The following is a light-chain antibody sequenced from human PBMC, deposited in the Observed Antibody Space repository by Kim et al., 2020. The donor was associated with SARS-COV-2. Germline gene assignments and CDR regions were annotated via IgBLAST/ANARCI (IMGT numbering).Light chain of an antibody. V-gene: IGKV1-5*01. CDR2: DAS. Sequence: DIQMTQSPYTLSASVGDRVTITCRASHSISRWLAWFQQKPGKAPKLLIYDASSLESGVPSRFSGSGSGTEFTLTISSLQPDDFATYYCQHNNGHPVTCGGGTKVDIK. J-gene: IGKJ4*01. CDR1: HSISRW. CDR3: QHNNGHPVT.